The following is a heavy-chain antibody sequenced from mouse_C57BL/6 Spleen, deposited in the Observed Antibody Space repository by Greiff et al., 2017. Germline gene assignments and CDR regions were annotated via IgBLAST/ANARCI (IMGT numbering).Heavy chain of an antibody. Sequence: VQLQQPGAELVKPGASVKLSCKASGYTFTSYWMHWVKQRPGQGLEWIGMIHPNSGSTNYNEKFKSKATLTVDKSSSTAYMQLSSLTSEDSAVYYCARDSTAVVATGMDYWGEGTSVTVSS. J-gene: IGHJ4*01. D-gene: IGHD1-1*01. CDR2: IHPNSGST. CDR1: GYTFTSYW. V-gene: IGHV1-64*01. CDR3: ARDSTAVVATGMDY.